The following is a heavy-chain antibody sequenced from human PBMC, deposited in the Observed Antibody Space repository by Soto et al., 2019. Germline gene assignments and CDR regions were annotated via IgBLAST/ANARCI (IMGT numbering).Heavy chain of an antibody. CDR2: IIPIFGTA. D-gene: IGHD2-21*02. J-gene: IGHJ3*02. Sequence: ASVKVSCKASGGTFSSYAISWVRQAPGQGLEWMGGIIPIFGTANYAQKFQGRVTITADESTSTAYMELSSLRSEDTAVYYCASTYYHPSLKSRVTISVDTSKNQFSLKLSSVTAADTAVYYCARGISGDYDFWRGYHDPPAWDAFDSWGKGTMVTV. CDR3: ASTYYHPSLKSRVTISVDTSKNQFSLKLSSVTAADTAVYYCARGISGDYDFWRGYHDPPAWDAFDS. V-gene: IGHV1-69*13. CDR1: GGTFSSYA.